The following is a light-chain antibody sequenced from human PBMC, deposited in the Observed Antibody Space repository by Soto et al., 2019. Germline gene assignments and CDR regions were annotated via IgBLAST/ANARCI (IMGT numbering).Light chain of an antibody. Sequence: DIQMTQSPSSLSASVGDRVTITYRASQSISSYLNWYQQKPGKAPNLLIYAASSLESGVPSRFSGSGSGTEFTLSISGLQPDDFATYYCQQYNTYSWTFGQGTKVDI. J-gene: IGKJ1*01. V-gene: IGKV1-5*01. CDR3: QQYNTYSWT. CDR2: AAS. CDR1: QSISSY.